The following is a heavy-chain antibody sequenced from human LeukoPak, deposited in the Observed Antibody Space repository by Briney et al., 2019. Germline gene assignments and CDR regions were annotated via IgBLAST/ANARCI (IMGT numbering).Heavy chain of an antibody. CDR2: IWYDGSNK. J-gene: IGHJ4*02. D-gene: IGHD6-25*01. CDR3: APAGGAAIFDY. CDR1: GFTFSSYG. Sequence: GGSLRLSCAASGFTFSSYGMHWVRQAPGKGLEWVAVIWYDGSNKYYADSVKGRFTISRDNSKNTLYLQMNSLRDDDTAIYYCAPAGGAAIFDYWGQGALVTVSS. V-gene: IGHV3-30*02.